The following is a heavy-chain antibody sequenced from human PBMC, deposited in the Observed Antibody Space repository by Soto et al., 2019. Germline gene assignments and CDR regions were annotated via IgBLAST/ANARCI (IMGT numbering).Heavy chain of an antibody. CDR3: AKDDYGDYADY. CDR1: GFSFTSSA. Sequence: GASVKVSCKASGFSFTSSAVQWVRQAPGQGLEWMGWISAYNGNTNYAQKFQGRVTMTTDTSTSTAYMELRSLRSDDTAVYYCAKDDYGDYADYWGQGTLVTVSS. D-gene: IGHD4-17*01. J-gene: IGHJ4*02. CDR2: ISAYNGNT. V-gene: IGHV1-18*01.